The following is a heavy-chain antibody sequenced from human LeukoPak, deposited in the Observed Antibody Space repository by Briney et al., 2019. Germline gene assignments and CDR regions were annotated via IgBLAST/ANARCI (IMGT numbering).Heavy chain of an antibody. CDR3: AREYSGSYYFDS. CDR1: GLSVSNNY. J-gene: IGHJ4*02. V-gene: IGHV3-53*01. Sequence: GGSLRLSCVASGLSVSNNYMNWVRQAPGEGLEWVSALYIGGNTYYVDSVRGRFTISRDNSKNTLYLQMNSLRAEDTAVYYCAREYSGSYYFDSWGQGTLVTVSS. CDR2: LYIGGNT. D-gene: IGHD1-26*01.